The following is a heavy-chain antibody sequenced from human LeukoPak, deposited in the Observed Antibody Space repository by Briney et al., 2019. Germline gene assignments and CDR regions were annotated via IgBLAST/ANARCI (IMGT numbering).Heavy chain of an antibody. J-gene: IGHJ5*02. CDR2: ISYDGSNK. D-gene: IGHD3-10*01. CDR3: ARAGITMVRGVLTYNWFDP. V-gene: IGHV3-30*04. CDR1: GFTFSSYA. Sequence: GGSLRLSGAASGFTFSSYAMHWVRQAPGKGREWVAVISYDGSNKYYADSVKGRFTISRDNSKNTLYLQMNSLRAEDTAVYYCARAGITMVRGVLTYNWFDPWGQGTLVTVSS.